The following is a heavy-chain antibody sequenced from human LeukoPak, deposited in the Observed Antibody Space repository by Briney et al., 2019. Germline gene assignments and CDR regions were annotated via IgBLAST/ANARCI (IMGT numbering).Heavy chain of an antibody. V-gene: IGHV3-21*01. CDR1: GFTFSSYS. J-gene: IGHJ5*02. Sequence: PGGSLRLSCAASGFTFSSYSMNWIRQAPGKGLEWVSSISSSSSYIYYADSVNGRFTISRDNAKNSLYLQMNSLRAEDTAVYYCARDSRGYSGYDSGVNWFDPWGQGTLVTVSS. CDR3: ARDSRGYSGYDSGVNWFDP. D-gene: IGHD5-12*01. CDR2: ISSSSSYI.